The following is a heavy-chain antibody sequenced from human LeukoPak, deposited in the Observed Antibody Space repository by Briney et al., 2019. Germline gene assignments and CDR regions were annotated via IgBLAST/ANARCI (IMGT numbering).Heavy chain of an antibody. D-gene: IGHD2-2*03. CDR3: ARLRLDIVVVPAAEYYFDY. CDR1: GYTFTSYG. J-gene: IGHJ4*02. V-gene: IGHV1-18*04. CDR2: ISAYNGNT. Sequence: ASVKVSCKASGYTFTSYGISWVRQAPGQGLEWMGWISAYNGNTNYAQKLQGRVTMTTDTSTSTAYMELRSLRSDDTAVYYCARLRLDIVVVPAAEYYFDYWGQGTLVTVSP.